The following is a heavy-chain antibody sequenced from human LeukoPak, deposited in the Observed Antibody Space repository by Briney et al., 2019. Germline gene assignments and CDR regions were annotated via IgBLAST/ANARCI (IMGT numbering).Heavy chain of an antibody. CDR2: INSDGSST. V-gene: IGHV3-74*01. D-gene: IGHD2-2*01. CDR1: GFTFSSYW. J-gene: IGHJ5*02. CDR3: ARDNIPAATRNWFDP. Sequence: PWGSLRLSCAASGFTFSSYWMHWVRQAPGKGLVWVSRINSDGSSTSYADSVKGRFTISRDNAKNTLYLQMNSLRAEDTAVYYCARDNIPAATRNWFDPWGQGTLVTVSS.